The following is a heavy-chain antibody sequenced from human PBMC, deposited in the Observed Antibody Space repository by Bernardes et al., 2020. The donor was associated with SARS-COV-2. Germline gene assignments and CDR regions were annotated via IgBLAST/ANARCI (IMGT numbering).Heavy chain of an antibody. CDR2: TVSSGRST. J-gene: IGHJ4*02. CDR3: AKGDDDNWRGWFDF. CDR1: GFSFSSYG. Sequence: GSLRLSCAASGFSFSSYGMSWVRQAPGKGLEWVSATVSSGRSTYYADSVKGRFTISRDNSKSTLYLQMNSLRGDDSAVYYCAKGDDDNWRGWFDFWGQGTLVTVSS. D-gene: IGHD1-1*01. V-gene: IGHV3-23*01.